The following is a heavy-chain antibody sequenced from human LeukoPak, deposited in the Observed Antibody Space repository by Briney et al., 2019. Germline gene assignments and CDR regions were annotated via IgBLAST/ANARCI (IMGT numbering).Heavy chain of an antibody. V-gene: IGHV3-30*03. D-gene: IGHD2-15*01. CDR3: ARGGIYYCSGGYCYHMDV. CDR1: KFTFSSFG. Sequence: PGRSLRLSCAASKFTFSSFGMHWVRQAPGKGLEWVAIISYDGSNKYYADSVKGRLTISRDNSKNTLYLQMNSLRAEDTAVYYCARGGIYYCSGGYCYHMDVWGQGTTVTVSS. J-gene: IGHJ6*02. CDR2: ISYDGSNK.